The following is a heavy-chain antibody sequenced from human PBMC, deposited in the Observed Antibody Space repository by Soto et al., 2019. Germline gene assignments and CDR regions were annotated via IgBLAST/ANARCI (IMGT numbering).Heavy chain of an antibody. J-gene: IGHJ4*02. CDR3: TTGGIVGANLYAPILKRGY. CDR2: IKSKAAGGTT. D-gene: IGHD1-26*01. V-gene: IGHV3-15*01. CDR1: GFTFSNAW. Sequence: EVQLVESRGDLVKPGGSLTLSCAASGFTFSNAWMSWVRQAPGKGLEWVGLIKSKAAGGTTDSAAPVRGRFSISRDDSKNILYLQMHSLRTEDTALYYCTTGGIVGANLYAPILKRGYWGQGTLVTVSS.